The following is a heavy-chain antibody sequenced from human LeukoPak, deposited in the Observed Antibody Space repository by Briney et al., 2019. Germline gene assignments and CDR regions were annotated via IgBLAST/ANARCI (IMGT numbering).Heavy chain of an antibody. CDR1: GFTFSSYA. V-gene: IGHV3-23*01. CDR2: ISGSGGST. D-gene: IGHD6-19*01. Sequence: PGGSLRLSCAASGFTFSSYAMHWVRQAPGKGLEWVSAISGSGGSTYYADSVKGRFTISRDNSKNTLYLQMNSLRAEDTAVYYCAKASSGWLSYFDYWGQGTLVTVSS. CDR3: AKASSGWLSYFDY. J-gene: IGHJ4*02.